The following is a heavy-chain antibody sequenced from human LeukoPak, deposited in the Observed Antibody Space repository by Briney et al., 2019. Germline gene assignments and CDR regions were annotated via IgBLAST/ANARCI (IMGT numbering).Heavy chain of an antibody. V-gene: IGHV3-23*01. CDR1: GFTFSNYV. J-gene: IGHJ4*02. CDR3: AKIRAPSGWFNSDY. CDR2: ISGSGDST. Sequence: PGGSLRLSCAASGFTFSNYVMSWVRQAPGKRLEWVSGISGSGDSTYYADSVKGRFTISRDNSKNTLYLQMNSLRLEDTAAYYCAKIRAPSGWFNSDYWGQGTLVTVSS. D-gene: IGHD6-19*01.